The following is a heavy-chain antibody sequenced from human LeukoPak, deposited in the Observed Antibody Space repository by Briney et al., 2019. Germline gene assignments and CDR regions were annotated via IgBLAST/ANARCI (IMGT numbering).Heavy chain of an antibody. CDR1: ECTFIRYG. J-gene: IGHJ4*02. Sequence: GGSLRLSCAASECTFIRYGMNWVRQPPGKGLQWVSSISWNSSYIYYAESVKGRFTGPRDNAKNSLSLQTNTRRAEDTAVYYCASGSYSFDFWGQGALVTVSS. CDR3: ASGSYSFDF. CDR2: ISWNSSYI. V-gene: IGHV3-21*06. D-gene: IGHD1-26*01.